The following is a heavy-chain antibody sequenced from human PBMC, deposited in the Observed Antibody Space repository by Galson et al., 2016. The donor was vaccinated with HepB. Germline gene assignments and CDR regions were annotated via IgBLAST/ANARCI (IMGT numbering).Heavy chain of an antibody. Sequence: SVKVSCKASGYTFISYGITWVRQAPGQGLEWMGWISTNNGNTNYAQKLQGRVTMTTDTSTRTAYMELRSLTSDDTAVYYCARGPILGYCISISCYWFDPWGQGTLVTVSS. J-gene: IGHJ5*02. CDR2: ISTNNGNT. V-gene: IGHV1-18*01. CDR3: ARGPILGYCISISCYWFDP. D-gene: IGHD2-15*01. CDR1: GYTFISYG.